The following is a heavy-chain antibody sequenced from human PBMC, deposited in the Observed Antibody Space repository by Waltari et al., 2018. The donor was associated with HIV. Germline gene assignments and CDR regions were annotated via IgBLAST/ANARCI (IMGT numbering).Heavy chain of an antibody. J-gene: IGHJ2*01. CDR2: ITSGSYM. V-gene: IGHV3-21*01. CDR3: ARQGGSYGPDWYFDL. D-gene: IGHD5-18*01. Sequence: EVQLLESGGGLVKPGGSLGRSCAASGFTFRCYSLNWVRQAPGKGLEWVSSITSGSYMFYVDSVKGRFTIFRDNTKNSLYLQMNSLRAEDTAVYYCARQGGSYGPDWYFDLWGRGTLVTVSS. CDR1: GFTFRCYS.